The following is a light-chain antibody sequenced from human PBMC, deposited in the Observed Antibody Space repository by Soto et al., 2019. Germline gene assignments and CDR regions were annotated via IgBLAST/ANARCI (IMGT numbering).Light chain of an antibody. J-gene: IGLJ2*01. V-gene: IGLV7-43*01. CDR3: LLYYGAAVV. Sequence: QTVVTQEPSLTVSPGGTVTLTCASSTGAVTSAYYPNWFQQKPGQAPRALIYSTDSKHSWTPARFSGSLLGGKAALTLSGVQPEDEADYSCLLYYGAAVVFGGGTKLTVL. CDR1: TGAVTSAYY. CDR2: STD.